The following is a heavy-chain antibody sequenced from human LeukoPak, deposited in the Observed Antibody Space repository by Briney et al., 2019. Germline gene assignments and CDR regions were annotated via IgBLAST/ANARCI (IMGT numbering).Heavy chain of an antibody. D-gene: IGHD5-24*01. CDR2: INPNSGGT. Sequence: ASVTVSCKASGYTFTSYYMHWVRQAPGQGLEWMGWINPNSGGTNYAQTFQGRVTMTRDTSISTAYMELSRLRSNDTAVYYCARDRVEMATSGAFDIGGQGTMVTVSS. CDR3: ARDRVEMATSGAFDI. J-gene: IGHJ3*02. CDR1: GYTFTSYY. V-gene: IGHV1-2*02.